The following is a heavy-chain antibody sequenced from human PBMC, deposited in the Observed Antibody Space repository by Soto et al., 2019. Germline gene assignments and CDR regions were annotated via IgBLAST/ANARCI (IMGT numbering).Heavy chain of an antibody. J-gene: IGHJ4*02. Sequence: SLRLSCAASGFTFEEYAMYWVRQAPGKGLEWVSGISWNGGNIGYADSVKGRFTISRDNAKDSLYLQMNSLRAEDTALYYCAKSSTGYTYGSNNFDYWGQGTLVTVSS. D-gene: IGHD5-18*01. CDR1: GFTFEEYA. V-gene: IGHV3-9*01. CDR3: AKSSTGYTYGSNNFDY. CDR2: ISWNGGNI.